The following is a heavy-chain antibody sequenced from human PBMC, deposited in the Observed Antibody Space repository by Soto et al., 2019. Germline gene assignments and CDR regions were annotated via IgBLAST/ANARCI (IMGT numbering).Heavy chain of an antibody. CDR3: AKDLSWNSYYFHY. J-gene: IGHJ4*02. V-gene: IGHV3-23*01. Sequence: EVQLLESGGGLVQPGGSLRLSCAASGFTFNTYAMNWVCQAPGKGLEWVSASSASGGSTYYADSVKGRFTISRDNSKNTLYLQMNSLRAEDTAVYYCAKDLSWNSYYFHYWGQGTLVTVSS. CDR1: GFTFNTYA. CDR2: SSASGGST. D-gene: IGHD1-7*01.